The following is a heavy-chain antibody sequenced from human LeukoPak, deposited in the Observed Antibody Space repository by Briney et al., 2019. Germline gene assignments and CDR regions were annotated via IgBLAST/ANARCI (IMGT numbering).Heavy chain of an antibody. D-gene: IGHD3-22*01. J-gene: IGHJ4*02. CDR3: VCDSSGYYYFDY. V-gene: IGHV1-69*05. Sequence: ASVKVSCKASGGTFISYAISWVRQAPGQGLEWMGGIIPIFGTANYAQKFQGRVTITTDESTSTAYMELSSLRSEDTAVYYCVCDSSGYYYFDYWGQGTLVTVSS. CDR2: IIPIFGTA. CDR1: GGTFISYA.